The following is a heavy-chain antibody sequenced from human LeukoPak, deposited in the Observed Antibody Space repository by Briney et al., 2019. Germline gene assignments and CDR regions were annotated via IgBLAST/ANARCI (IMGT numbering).Heavy chain of an antibody. CDR1: GYSFTNHW. D-gene: IGHD6-19*01. V-gene: IGHV5-51*01. J-gene: IGHJ5*02. CDR2: IYPGDSDT. Sequence: GESLKISCEGSGYSFTNHWIGWVRQLPGKGLEFMGIIYPGDSDTRYSPSFQGQVTISADKSIGTAYLEWSSLKASDTAMYYCARNSVPGSLMTWFDPWGQGTLVTVSS. CDR3: ARNSVPGSLMTWFDP.